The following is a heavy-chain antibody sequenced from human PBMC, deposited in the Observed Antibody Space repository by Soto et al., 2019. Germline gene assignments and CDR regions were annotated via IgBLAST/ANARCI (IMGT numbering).Heavy chain of an antibody. V-gene: IGHV3-33*01. CDR2: IWSDGTNK. CDR1: GFTFSSYA. J-gene: IGHJ4*02. CDR3: ARELGYNFGHPFDY. D-gene: IGHD5-18*01. Sequence: QVQLVESGGGVVQPGRSLRLSCAASGFTFSSYAMHWVRQAPGKGLEWVALIWSDGTNKYYADSVKGRFTISRDNSKNTLFLQMDYLRAEDTALYYCARELGYNFGHPFDYCGQGTRVKVSS.